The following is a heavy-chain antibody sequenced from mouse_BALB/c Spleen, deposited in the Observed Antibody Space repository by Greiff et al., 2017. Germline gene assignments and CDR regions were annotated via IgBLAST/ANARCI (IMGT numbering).Heavy chain of an antibody. Sequence: DVQLQESGPGLVKPSQSLSLTCSVTGYSITSGYYWNWIRQFPGNKLEWMGYISYDGSNNYNPSLKNRISITRDTSKNQFFLKLNSVTTEDTATYYCARTGMITADYWGQGTTLTVSS. CDR3: ARTGMITADY. CDR2: ISYDGSN. V-gene: IGHV3-6*02. J-gene: IGHJ2*01. D-gene: IGHD2-4*01. CDR1: GYSITSGYY.